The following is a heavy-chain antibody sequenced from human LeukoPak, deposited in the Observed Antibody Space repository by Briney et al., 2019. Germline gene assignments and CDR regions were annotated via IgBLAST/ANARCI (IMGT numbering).Heavy chain of an antibody. J-gene: IGHJ6*03. V-gene: IGHV4-59*11. CDR2: IYYSGST. CDR3: ARVYSNCRLMYYYYYYMDV. CDR1: GGSISSHY. D-gene: IGHD4-11*01. Sequence: PSETLSLTCTVSGGSISSHYWSWIRQPPGKGLEWIGYIYYSGSTNYNPSLKSRVTISVDTSKNQFSLKLSSVTAADTAVYYCARVYSNCRLMYYYYYYMDVWGKGTTVTVSS.